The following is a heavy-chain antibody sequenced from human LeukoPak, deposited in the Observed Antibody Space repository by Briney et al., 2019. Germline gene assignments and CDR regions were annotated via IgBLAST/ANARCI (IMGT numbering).Heavy chain of an antibody. CDR3: ASARGYSGYDELWY. CDR2: IIPIFGTA. CDR1: GGTFSSYA. D-gene: IGHD5-12*01. Sequence: SVKVSCKASGGTFSSYATSWVRQAPGQGLEWMGGIIPIFGTANYAQKFQGRVTITTDESTSIAYMELSSLRSEDTAVYYCASARGYSGYDELWYWGQGTLVTVSS. V-gene: IGHV1-69*05. J-gene: IGHJ4*02.